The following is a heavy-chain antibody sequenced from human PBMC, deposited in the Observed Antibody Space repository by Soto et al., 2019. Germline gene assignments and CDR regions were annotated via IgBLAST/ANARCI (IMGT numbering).Heavy chain of an antibody. J-gene: IGHJ4*02. D-gene: IGHD3-3*01. CDR1: GFSLTTSGVG. CDR2: IYWDDDK. CDR3: AHRVLRAVSGLVTTTAIYFDF. Sequence: QITLNESGPTVVKPTETLTLTCTFSGFSLTTSGVGVGWVRQSPGKAPEWLAFIYWDDDKRYSTSLKSRLTITKDTSKNQVVLTMANVDPADTATYYCAHRVLRAVSGLVTTTAIYFDFWGQGTPVVVSS. V-gene: IGHV2-5*02.